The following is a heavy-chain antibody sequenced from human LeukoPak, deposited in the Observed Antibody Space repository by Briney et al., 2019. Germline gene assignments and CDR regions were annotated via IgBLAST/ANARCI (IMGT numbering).Heavy chain of an antibody. CDR3: TSWTRN. Sequence: GGSLRLSCAASGFTFKNAWMNWVRQAPEKGLEWVGRIKSEADGGTTDYAAPVKGRFTISRDDSKTTLYLQMNSLKTEDTAVYYCTSWTRNWGQGTLVTVSS. J-gene: IGHJ4*02. V-gene: IGHV3-15*01. CDR1: GFTFKNAW. CDR2: IKSEADGGTT. D-gene: IGHD3/OR15-3a*01.